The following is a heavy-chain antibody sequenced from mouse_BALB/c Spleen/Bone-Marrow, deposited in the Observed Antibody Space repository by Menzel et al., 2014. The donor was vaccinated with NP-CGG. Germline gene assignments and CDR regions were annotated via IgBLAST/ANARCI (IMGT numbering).Heavy chain of an antibody. CDR3: ARSGSSSGYFDY. J-gene: IGHJ2*01. Sequence: EVQLVESGGGLVQPGGSRKLSCAASGFTFSSFGMHWVRQAPEKGLEWVAYISSGSSTVYYADKVMGRFTISRDNPKNTLFLQMTSLRSEDTAMYYCARSGSSSGYFDYWGQGTTLSLSS. V-gene: IGHV5-17*02. CDR2: ISSGSSTV. CDR1: GFTFSSFG. D-gene: IGHD1-1*01.